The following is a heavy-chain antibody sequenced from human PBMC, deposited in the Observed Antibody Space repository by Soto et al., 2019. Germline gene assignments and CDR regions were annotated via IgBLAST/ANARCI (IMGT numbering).Heavy chain of an antibody. CDR1: GYSISSGYY. CDR3: AYRLFGSGHDY. V-gene: IGHV4-38-2*01. CDR2: IYHSGST. Sequence: SETLSLTCAVSGYSISSGYYWGWIRQPPGKGLEWIGSIYHSGSTYYNPSLKSRVTISVDTSKNQFPLKLSSVTAADTAVYYCAYRLFGSGHDYWGQGTLVTVSS. D-gene: IGHD3-16*01. J-gene: IGHJ4*02.